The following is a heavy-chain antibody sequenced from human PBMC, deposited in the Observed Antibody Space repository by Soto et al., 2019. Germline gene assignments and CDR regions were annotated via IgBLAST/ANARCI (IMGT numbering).Heavy chain of an antibody. CDR3: ARSHPSIAVAGAAPGYAFDI. V-gene: IGHV3-13*01. CDR1: GFTFSSYD. Sequence: GESLKISCAASGFTFSSYDMHWVRQATGKGLEWVSAIGTAGDTYYPGSVKGRFTISRENAKNSLYLQMNSLRAGDTAVYYCARSHPSIAVAGAAPGYAFDIWGQGTMVTVSS. CDR2: IGTAGDT. D-gene: IGHD6-19*01. J-gene: IGHJ3*02.